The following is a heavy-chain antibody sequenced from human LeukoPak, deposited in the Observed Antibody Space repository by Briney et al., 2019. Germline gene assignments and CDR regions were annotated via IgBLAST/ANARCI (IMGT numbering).Heavy chain of an antibody. Sequence: GGSLRLSCVVSGFGFSDSYMTWIRQTPGKGLEWVSVIYSGGHTYYADSVKGRFTISRDNSKNTLYLQMNSLRAEDTALYYCASGYSYGTDAFDIWGQGTMVTVSS. CDR1: GFGFSDSY. V-gene: IGHV3-66*02. CDR3: ASGYSYGTDAFDI. J-gene: IGHJ3*02. D-gene: IGHD5-18*01. CDR2: IYSGGHT.